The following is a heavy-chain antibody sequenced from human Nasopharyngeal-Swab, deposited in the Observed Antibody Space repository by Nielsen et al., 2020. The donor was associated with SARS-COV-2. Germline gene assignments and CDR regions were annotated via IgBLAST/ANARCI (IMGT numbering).Heavy chain of an antibody. CDR1: GFTFSSYW. CDR2: IKQNGSEK. Sequence: GGSLRLSCAASGFTFSSYWMSWVRQAPGKGLEWVANIKQNGSEKYYVDSVKGRFTISRDNAKNSLYLQMNSLRAEDTAVYYCARLYDFWSGYQGYYYGMDVWGQGTTVTVSS. J-gene: IGHJ6*02. V-gene: IGHV3-7*01. D-gene: IGHD3-3*01. CDR3: ARLYDFWSGYQGYYYGMDV.